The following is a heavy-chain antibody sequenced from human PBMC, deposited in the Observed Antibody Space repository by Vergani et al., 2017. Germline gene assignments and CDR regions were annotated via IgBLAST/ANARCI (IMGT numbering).Heavy chain of an antibody. J-gene: IGHJ4*02. CDR3: VRDRGLCAGGRCYTEAWDY. Sequence: QVQLVESGGGVVQPGTSLRLSCVVSGFALNRHAMYWVRLAPGKGLEWVLGISFDGTNEYYPDLVKGRFTISRDIAKNTLYLQVRSLRLEDTGVYHCVRDRGLCAGGRCYTEAWDYWGQGTPVTVSS. CDR1: GFALNRHA. V-gene: IGHV3-30-3*01. D-gene: IGHD2-2*02. CDR2: ISFDGTNE.